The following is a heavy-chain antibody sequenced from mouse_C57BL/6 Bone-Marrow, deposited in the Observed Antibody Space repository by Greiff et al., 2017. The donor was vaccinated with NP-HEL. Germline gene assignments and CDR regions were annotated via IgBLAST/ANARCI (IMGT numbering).Heavy chain of an antibody. CDR1: GYTFTSYW. Sequence: QVQLQQPGAELVMPGASVKLSCKASGYTFTSYWMHWVKQRPGQGLEWIGEIDPSDSYTNYNQKFKGKSTLTVDKSSSTASMQLSSLSSEDSAVYYSARCGDGSLYAMDYSGQETSVTVSS. J-gene: IGHJ4*01. CDR3: ARCGDGSLYAMDY. V-gene: IGHV1-69*01. D-gene: IGHD1-1*01. CDR2: IDPSDSYT.